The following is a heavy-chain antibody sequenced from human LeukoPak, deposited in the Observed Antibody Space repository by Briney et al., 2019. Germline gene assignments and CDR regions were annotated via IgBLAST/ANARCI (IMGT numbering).Heavy chain of an antibody. D-gene: IGHD3-22*01. Sequence: SVKVSCKASGGIFSSYAISWVRQAPGQGLEWMGGIIPIFGTANYAQKFQGRVTITADESTSTAYMERSSLRSEDTAVYYCASPAPDSLGSYFGYWGQGTLVTVSS. CDR2: IIPIFGTA. CDR1: GGIFSSYA. CDR3: ASPAPDSLGSYFGY. V-gene: IGHV1-69*13. J-gene: IGHJ4*02.